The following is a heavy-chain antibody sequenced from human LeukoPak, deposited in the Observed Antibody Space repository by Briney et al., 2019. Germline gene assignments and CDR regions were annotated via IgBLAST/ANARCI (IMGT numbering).Heavy chain of an antibody. V-gene: IGHV3-15*01. D-gene: IGHD2-21*02. J-gene: IGHJ3*02. CDR1: GFTFSNAW. Sequence: PGGSLRLSCAASGFTFSNAWMSWVRQAPGKGLEWVGRTKTKTDGGTTDYAAPVKGRFTISRDDSKNTLYLQMNSLKTEDTAVYYCTTDVFCGGDCYSEGGAFDIWGQGTMVTVSS. CDR2: TKTKTDGGTT. CDR3: TTDVFCGGDCYSEGGAFDI.